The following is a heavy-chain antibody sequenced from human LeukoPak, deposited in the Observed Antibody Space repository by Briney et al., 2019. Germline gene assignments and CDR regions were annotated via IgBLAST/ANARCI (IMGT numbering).Heavy chain of an antibody. V-gene: IGHV1-18*01. CDR1: GYTFTSYG. D-gene: IGHD3-3*01. CDR2: ISAYNGNT. CDR3: ARRRFLEWLPHVGGYFDY. J-gene: IGHJ4*02. Sequence: ASVKVSCKASGYTFTSYGISWVRQAPGQGLEWMGWISAYNGNTNYAQKLQGRVTMTTDTSTSTAYMELRSLRSDDTAVYYCARRRFLEWLPHVGGYFDYWGQGTLVTVSS.